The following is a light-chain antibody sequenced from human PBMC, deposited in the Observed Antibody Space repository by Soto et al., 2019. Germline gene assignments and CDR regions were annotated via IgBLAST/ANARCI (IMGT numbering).Light chain of an antibody. CDR2: AAS. Sequence: AIRMTQSPSSLSASVGDRVTITCRASQAIRSDLGWYQQKPGKAPDLLIYAASNLPSGVPSRFSGSGSCTDFTLTISSLQPEDFATYYCLQDYSYPWTFGQGTKVEIK. V-gene: IGKV1-6*01. CDR3: LQDYSYPWT. J-gene: IGKJ1*01. CDR1: QAIRSD.